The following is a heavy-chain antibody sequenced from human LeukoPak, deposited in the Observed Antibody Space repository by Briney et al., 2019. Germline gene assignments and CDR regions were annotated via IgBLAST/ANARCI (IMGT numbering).Heavy chain of an antibody. J-gene: IGHJ6*03. V-gene: IGHV4-31*03. CDR1: GGSISSGGYY. Sequence: SETLSLTCTVSGGSISSGGYYWSWIRQPPGQGLEWIGYFYYNGSTCYNPSLQSRVTISVYTAKNQFSLKQSSVAAADRAVYYCARVATESSSSWPWYTYHYMDVWGEGPTVTVSS. CDR2: FYYNGST. D-gene: IGHD6-13*01. CDR3: ARVATESSSSWPWYTYHYMDV.